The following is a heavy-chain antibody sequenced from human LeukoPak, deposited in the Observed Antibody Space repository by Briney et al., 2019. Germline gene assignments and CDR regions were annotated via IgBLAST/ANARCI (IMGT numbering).Heavy chain of an antibody. CDR2: INTDGSNT. CDR1: GYTFSSYW. J-gene: IGHJ4*02. V-gene: IGHV3-74*01. Sequence: GGSLRLSCAASGYTFSSYWMHWVRQAPGRGLVWVSRINTDGSNTDYADSVKGRFTISRDNAKKTLYLEMNSLTAEDTAIYYCARDASLYYVDHWGQGTLVTVSS. CDR3: ARDASLYYVDH.